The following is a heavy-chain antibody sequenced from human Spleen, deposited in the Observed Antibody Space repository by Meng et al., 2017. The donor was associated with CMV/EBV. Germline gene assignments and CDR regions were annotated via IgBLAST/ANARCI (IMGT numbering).Heavy chain of an antibody. CDR1: GFTFSSYA. D-gene: IGHD6-6*01. Sequence: GESLKISCAASGFTFSSYAMSWVRQAPGKGLEWVANIKGDGSRKCYVDSVKGRFTISRDNAKNSLYLQMNSLRAEDTAVYYCAKAVFTSIAARQGPYLDYWGQGTLVTVSS. V-gene: IGHV3-7*01. J-gene: IGHJ4*02. CDR3: AKAVFTSIAARQGPYLDY. CDR2: IKGDGSRK.